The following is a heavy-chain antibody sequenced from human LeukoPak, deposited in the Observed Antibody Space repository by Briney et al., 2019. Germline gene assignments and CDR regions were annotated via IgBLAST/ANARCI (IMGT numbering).Heavy chain of an antibody. Sequence: SETLSLTCTVSGGSISSSSYYWGWIRQPPGKGLEWIGYIYYSGSTNYNPSLKSRVTISVDTSKNQFSLKLSSVTAADTAVYYCARGQWELPDYWGQGTLVTVSS. V-gene: IGHV4-61*05. D-gene: IGHD1-26*01. CDR3: ARGQWELPDY. CDR2: IYYSGST. CDR1: GGSISSSSYY. J-gene: IGHJ4*02.